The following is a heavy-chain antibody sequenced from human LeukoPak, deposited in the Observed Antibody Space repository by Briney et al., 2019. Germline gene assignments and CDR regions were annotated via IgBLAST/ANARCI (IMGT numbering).Heavy chain of an antibody. J-gene: IGHJ4*02. CDR3: AREEDRSSSSGLVFDY. D-gene: IGHD6-6*01. Sequence: GGPLRLSCAASGFTFSSYGMHWVRQAPGKGLEWVAVIWYDGSNKYYADSVKGRFTISRDNSKNTLYLQMNSLRAEDTAVYYCAREEDRSSSSGLVFDYWGQGTLVTVSS. V-gene: IGHV3-33*01. CDR1: GFTFSSYG. CDR2: IWYDGSNK.